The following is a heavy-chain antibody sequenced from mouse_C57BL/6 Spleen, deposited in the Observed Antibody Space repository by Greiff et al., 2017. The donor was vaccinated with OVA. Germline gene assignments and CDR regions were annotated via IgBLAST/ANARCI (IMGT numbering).Heavy chain of an antibody. J-gene: IGHJ1*03. CDR3: ARHEIYYGSSLHWYFDV. D-gene: IGHD1-1*01. V-gene: IGHV5-9*01. CDR1: GFTFSSYT. CDR2: ISDGGGNT. Sequence: EVMLVESGGGLVKPGGSLKLSCAASGFTFSSYTMSWVRQTPEKRLEWVATISDGGGNTYYPDSVKGRFTISRDNAKNTLYLQMSSLRSEDTALYYCARHEIYYGSSLHWYFDVWGTGTTVTVSS.